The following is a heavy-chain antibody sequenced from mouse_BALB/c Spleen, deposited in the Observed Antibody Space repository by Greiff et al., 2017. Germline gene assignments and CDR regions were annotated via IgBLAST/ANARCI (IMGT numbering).Heavy chain of an antibody. J-gene: IGHJ1*01. CDR2: IWRGGST. CDR3: AKNSPYYYGSSYGYFDV. V-gene: IGHV2-5-1*01. Sequence: VQLQESGPSLVQPSQSLSITCTVSGFSLTSYGVHWVRQSPGKGLEWLGVIWRGGSTDYNAAFMSRLSITKDNSKSQVFFKMNSLQADDTAIYYCAKNSPYYYGSSYGYFDVWGAGTTVTVSS. CDR1: GFSLTSYG. D-gene: IGHD1-1*01.